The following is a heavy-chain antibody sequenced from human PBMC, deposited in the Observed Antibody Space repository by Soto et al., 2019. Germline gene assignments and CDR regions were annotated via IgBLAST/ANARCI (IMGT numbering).Heavy chain of an antibody. CDR1: GFTFSSYA. J-gene: IGHJ4*02. Sequence: GGSLRLSCAASGFTFSSYAMSWVRQAPGQGLEWVSAISGSGGSTYYADSVKGRFTISRDNSKNTLNLQMNSLRAEDTAVYYCATDTAMVTPFVAAAGTVDYWGQGTLVTVSS. CDR3: ATDTAMVTPFVAAAGTVDY. CDR2: ISGSGGST. D-gene: IGHD5-18*01. V-gene: IGHV3-23*01.